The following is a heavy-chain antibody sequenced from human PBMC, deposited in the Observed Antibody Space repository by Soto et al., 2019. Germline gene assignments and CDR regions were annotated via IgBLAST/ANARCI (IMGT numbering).Heavy chain of an antibody. CDR3: AHRGYGDYPRDNWFDP. V-gene: IGHV2-5*01. CDR1: GFSLSTGGRG. Sequence: QITLKESGPTLVKPTQTLTLTCSFSGFSLSTGGRGVGWIRQPPGKALEWLAVIYWNDDERYSPSLKNRASITKDTYKNQVVLTMTNVDPVDTATYYCAHRGYGDYPRDNWFDPWGQGTLVTVSS. CDR2: IYWNDDE. D-gene: IGHD4-17*01. J-gene: IGHJ5*02.